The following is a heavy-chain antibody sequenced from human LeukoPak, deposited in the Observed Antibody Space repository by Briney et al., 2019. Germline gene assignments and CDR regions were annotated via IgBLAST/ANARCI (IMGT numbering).Heavy chain of an antibody. J-gene: IGHJ4*02. V-gene: IGHV3-11*04. Sequence: GGSLRLSCAASGSTFSDYYMSWIRQAPGKGLEWVSYISSSGSTIYYADSVKGRFTISRDNAKNSLYLQMNSLRAEDTAVYYCAGSLGYCSSTSCEPVYFDYWGQGTLVTVSS. CDR3: AGSLGYCSSTSCEPVYFDY. CDR1: GSTFSDYY. CDR2: ISSSGSTI. D-gene: IGHD2-2*01.